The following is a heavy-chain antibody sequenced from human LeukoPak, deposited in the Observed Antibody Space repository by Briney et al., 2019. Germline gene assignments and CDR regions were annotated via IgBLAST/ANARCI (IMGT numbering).Heavy chain of an antibody. CDR3: ARLYYYDSSGYRLQKYYFDY. J-gene: IGHJ4*02. V-gene: IGHV4-39*07. D-gene: IGHD3-22*01. Sequence: SETLSLTCTVSGGSISSSSYYWGWIRQPPGKGLEWIGSIYYSGSTYYNPSLKSRVTISVDTSKNQFSLKLSSATAADTAVYYCARLYYYDSSGYRLQKYYFDYWGQGTLVTVSS. CDR2: IYYSGST. CDR1: GGSISSSSYY.